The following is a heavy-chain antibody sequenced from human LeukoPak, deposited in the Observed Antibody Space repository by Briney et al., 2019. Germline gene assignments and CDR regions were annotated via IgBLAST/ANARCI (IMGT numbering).Heavy chain of an antibody. V-gene: IGHV3-48*03. J-gene: IGHJ4*02. CDR3: AKGGASVTRYVDY. CDR2: ISSSGSTI. D-gene: IGHD4-17*01. CDR1: GFTFSSYE. Sequence: GGSLRLSCAASGFTFSSYEMNWVRQAPGKGLEWVSYISSSGSTIYYADSVRGRFTISRDNAKNSLYLQMNSLRAEDTAVYYCAKGGASVTRYVDYWGQGTLVTVSS.